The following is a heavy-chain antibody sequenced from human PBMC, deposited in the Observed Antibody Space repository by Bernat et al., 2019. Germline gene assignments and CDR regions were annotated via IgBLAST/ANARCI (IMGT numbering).Heavy chain of an antibody. CDR3: ARSRNDGYYDFWSGYRYYFDY. CDR1: GFTFSSYG. J-gene: IGHJ4*02. V-gene: IGHV3-30*03. CDR2: ISYDGSNK. Sequence: QVLLVESGGGVFQPGRSLRLSCAASGFTFSSYGIHWVRQAPGKGLEWVAVISYDGSNKYYADSVKGRFTISRDNSKNTLYLQMNSLRAEDTAVYYCARSRNDGYYDFWSGYRYYFDYWGQGTLVTVSS. D-gene: IGHD3-3*01.